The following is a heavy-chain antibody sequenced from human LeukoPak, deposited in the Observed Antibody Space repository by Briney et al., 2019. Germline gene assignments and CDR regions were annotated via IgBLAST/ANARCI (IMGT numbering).Heavy chain of an antibody. CDR3: AKEAPGYFDY. CDR1: GFTFSTYL. V-gene: IGHV3-74*03. CDR2: INTDGSIT. Sequence: PGGSLRLSCAASGFTFSTYLMHWVRQAPGKGLVWVSRINTDGSITTYADSVKGRFTISRDNSKNTLYLQMNSLRAEDTVVYYCAKEAPGYFDYWGQGTLVTVSS. J-gene: IGHJ4*02.